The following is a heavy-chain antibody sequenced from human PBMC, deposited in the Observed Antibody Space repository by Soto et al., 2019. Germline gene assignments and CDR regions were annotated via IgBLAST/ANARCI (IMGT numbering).Heavy chain of an antibody. D-gene: IGHD2-2*01. CDR2: IIPIFGTA. J-gene: IGHJ6*02. V-gene: IGHV1-69*13. CDR1: GGTFSSYA. CDR3: ARDRGVVVPAAIKVYYYYYGMDV. Sequence: SVTVSCKTSGGTFSSYAISWVRQAHGQGLEWMGGIIPIFGTASYAQKFQSRVTITADEYTSTANMELSSLRSEDTDVYYCARDRGVVVPAAIKVYYYYYGMDVWGQGTTVTVSS.